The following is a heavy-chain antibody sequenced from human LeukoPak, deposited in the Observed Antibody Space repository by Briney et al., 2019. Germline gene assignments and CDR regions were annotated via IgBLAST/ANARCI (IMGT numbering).Heavy chain of an antibody. J-gene: IGHJ1*01. D-gene: IGHD2-8*01. V-gene: IGHV3-21*01. CDR3: ARDHSYATRAEYFQH. Sequence: GGSLRLSCAASGFTFSSYSMNWVRQAPGKGLEWVSSISSSSSYIYYADSVKGQFTISRDNAKNSLYLQMNSLRAEDTAVYYCARDHSYATRAEYFQHWGQGTLVTVSS. CDR1: GFTFSSYS. CDR2: ISSSSSYI.